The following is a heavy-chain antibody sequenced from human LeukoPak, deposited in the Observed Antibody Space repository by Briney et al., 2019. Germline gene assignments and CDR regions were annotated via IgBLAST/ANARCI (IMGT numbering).Heavy chain of an antibody. J-gene: IGHJ6*03. Sequence: SETLSLTCTVSGYSISSGYYWGWIRQPPGKGLEWIGSIYHSGSTYYNPSLKSRVTISVDTSKNQFSLKLSSVTAADTAVYYCARHGYSYGYYYYYMDVWGKGTTVTVSS. CDR1: GYSISSGYY. CDR2: IYHSGST. V-gene: IGHV4-38-2*02. D-gene: IGHD5-18*01. CDR3: ARHGYSYGYYYYYMDV.